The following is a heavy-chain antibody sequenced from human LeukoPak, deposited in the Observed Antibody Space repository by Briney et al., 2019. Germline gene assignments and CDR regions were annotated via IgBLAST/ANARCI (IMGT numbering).Heavy chain of an antibody. V-gene: IGHV4-34*01. J-gene: IGHJ4*02. D-gene: IGHD6-13*01. CDR1: GVSFSGYY. Sequence: SETLSLACAVYGVSFSGYYWSWIRQPPGKGLEWIGEINHSGSTNYNPSLKSRVTISVDTSKNQFSLKLSSVTAADTAVYYFASHGSSWYVFDYWGQGTLVTVSS. CDR2: INHSGST. CDR3: ASHGSSWYVFDY.